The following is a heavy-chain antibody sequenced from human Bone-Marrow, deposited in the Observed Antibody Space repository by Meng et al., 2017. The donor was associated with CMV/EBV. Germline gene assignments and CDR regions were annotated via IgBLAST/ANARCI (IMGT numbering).Heavy chain of an antibody. J-gene: IGHJ4*02. Sequence: GGSLRLSCKGSGYSFTTYRIAWVRQMPGKGLEWMGIMYPGGSETTYSPSFHGQVTISVDKSISTAYLQWSSLKASDTAMYYCARTMAEAGTGGFDYWGQGTLVTVSS. CDR3: ARTMAEAGTGGFDY. CDR2: MYPGGSET. CDR1: GYSFTTYR. D-gene: IGHD6-19*01. V-gene: IGHV5-51*01.